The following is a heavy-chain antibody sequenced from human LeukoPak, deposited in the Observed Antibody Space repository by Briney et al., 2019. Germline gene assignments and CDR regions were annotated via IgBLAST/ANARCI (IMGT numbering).Heavy chain of an antibody. CDR1: GGSFSGYY. J-gene: IGHJ1*01. V-gene: IGHV4-34*01. Sequence: SETLSLTCAVYGGSFSGYYWSWIRQPPGKGLEWIAEINHSGSTNYNPSLKSRVTISVDTSKNQFSLKLSSVTAADTAVYYCARGTVLGYCSSTSCYSKYFQHWGQGTLVTVSS. D-gene: IGHD2-2*01. CDR2: INHSGST. CDR3: ARGTVLGYCSSTSCYSKYFQH.